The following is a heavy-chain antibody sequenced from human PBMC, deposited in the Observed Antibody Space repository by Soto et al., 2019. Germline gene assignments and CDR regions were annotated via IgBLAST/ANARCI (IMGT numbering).Heavy chain of an antibody. V-gene: IGHV1-18*01. CDR3: ASGTPTLWFGELTVYGMDV. J-gene: IGHJ6*02. Sequence: EASVKVSCKASGYTFTSYGISWVRQAPGQGLEWMGWISAYNGNTNYAQKLQGRVTMTTDTSTSTAYMELRSLRSDDTAVYYCASGTPTLWFGELTVYGMDVWGQGTTVTVSS. CDR1: GYTFTSYG. D-gene: IGHD3-10*01. CDR2: ISAYNGNT.